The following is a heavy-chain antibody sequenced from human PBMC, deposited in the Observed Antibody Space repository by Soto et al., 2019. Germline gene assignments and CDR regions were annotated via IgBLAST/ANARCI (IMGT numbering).Heavy chain of an antibody. V-gene: IGHV4-31*03. CDR2: IYYSGST. CDR1: GGSISSGGYY. CDR3: ARMGRFLVVAPNYSDY. D-gene: IGHD2-15*01. Sequence: SETLSLTCTVSGGSISSGGYYWSWIRQHPGKGLEWIGYIYYSGSTYYNPSLKSRVTISVDTSKNQFSLKLSSVTAADTAVYYCARMGRFLVVAPNYSDYWGPGPLVTVSS. J-gene: IGHJ4*02.